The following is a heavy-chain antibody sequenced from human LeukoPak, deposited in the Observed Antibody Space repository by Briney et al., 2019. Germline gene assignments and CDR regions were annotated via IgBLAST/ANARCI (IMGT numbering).Heavy chain of an antibody. Sequence: GGSLRLSCAASGFTFSSFGMHWVRQAPGKGLEWVAVISLDGTNKFYADSVNGRFTISRDNSKNTLYLQMNSLRAEDTAIYYCAKYHYDGSGFHGVPGYWGQGTLVTVSS. CDR1: GFTFSSFG. CDR3: AKYHYDGSGFHGVPGY. D-gene: IGHD3-22*01. J-gene: IGHJ4*02. CDR2: ISLDGTNK. V-gene: IGHV3-30*18.